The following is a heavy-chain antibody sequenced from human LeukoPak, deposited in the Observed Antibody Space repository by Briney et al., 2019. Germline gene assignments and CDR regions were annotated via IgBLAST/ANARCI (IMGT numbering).Heavy chain of an antibody. CDR2: ISYDGSNK. J-gene: IGHJ4*02. CDR3: AKDSGSYNDY. D-gene: IGHD1-26*01. CDR1: GFTFSSYG. Sequence: PGGSLRLSCAASGFTFSSYGMHWVRQAPGKGLEWVAVISYDGSNKYYADSVKGRFTISRDNSKNTLYLQMNSLRAEDTAVYYCAKDSGSYNDYWGQGTLVTVSS. V-gene: IGHV3-30*18.